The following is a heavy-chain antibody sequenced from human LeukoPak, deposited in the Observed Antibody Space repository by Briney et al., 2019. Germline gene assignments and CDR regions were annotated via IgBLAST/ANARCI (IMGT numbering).Heavy chain of an antibody. CDR3: ASEDYGGNSGY. CDR2: INHSGST. Sequence: SETLSLTCTVSGGSISSTGYYWGWIRQPPGKGLEWIGEINHSGSTNYNPSLKSRVTISVDTSKNQFSLKLSSVTAADTAVYYCASEDYGGNSGYWGQGTLVTVSS. D-gene: IGHD4-23*01. CDR1: GGSISSTGYY. J-gene: IGHJ4*02. V-gene: IGHV4-39*07.